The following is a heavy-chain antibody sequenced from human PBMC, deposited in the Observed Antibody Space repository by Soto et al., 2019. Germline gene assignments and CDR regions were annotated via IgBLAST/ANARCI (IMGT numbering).Heavy chain of an antibody. J-gene: IGHJ5*02. V-gene: IGHV1-69*06. CDR1: GGTFSSYA. CDR2: IIPIFGTA. D-gene: IGHD2-15*01. CDR3: ASAGYCSGGSCLANWFAP. Sequence: QVQLVQSGAEVKKPGSSVKVSCKASGGTFSSYAISWVRQAPGQGLEWMGGIIPIFGTANYAQKFQGRVTITADKSTSTAYMELSSLRSEDTAVYYCASAGYCSGGSCLANWFAPWGQGTLVTVSS.